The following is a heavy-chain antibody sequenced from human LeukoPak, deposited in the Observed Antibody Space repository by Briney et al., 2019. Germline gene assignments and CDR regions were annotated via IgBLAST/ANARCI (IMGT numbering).Heavy chain of an antibody. J-gene: IGHJ5*02. CDR3: AKDIVVVTAIPDGEGYNWFYP. V-gene: IGHV3-23*01. CDR2: ISGSGCST. CDR1: GFTFNSQA. Sequence: GSLRPSLGASGFTFNSQAMNWVRQAPGKGPGWVSAISGSGCSTYYADSVKGRFTISRDNSKNTLYLQMNSLRAEDTAVYYCAKDIVVVTAIPDGEGYNWFYPWGQGTLVTVSS. D-gene: IGHD2-21*02.